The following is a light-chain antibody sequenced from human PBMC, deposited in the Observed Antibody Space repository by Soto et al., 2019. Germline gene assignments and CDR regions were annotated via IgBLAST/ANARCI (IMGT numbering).Light chain of an antibody. Sequence: DIQMTQSPSTLSASVGDRVTITCRASQSISSWLAWYQQKPGKAPKLLIYKASSLESGVPSRFSGSGSETEFTLTISSLQPDDFATNYCQQYNSYSWTFGQGTKVEI. J-gene: IGKJ1*01. CDR3: QQYNSYSWT. CDR2: KAS. CDR1: QSISSW. V-gene: IGKV1-5*03.